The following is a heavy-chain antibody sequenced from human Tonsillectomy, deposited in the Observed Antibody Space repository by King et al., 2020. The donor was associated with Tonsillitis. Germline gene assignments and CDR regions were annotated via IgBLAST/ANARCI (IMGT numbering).Heavy chain of an antibody. D-gene: IGHD2-15*01. J-gene: IGHJ4*02. Sequence: VQLVESGGGLVPPGGSLRLSCAASGFTFSSYWMSWVRQAPGKGLEWVANIKQDGSKKYYVDSVKGRFTISRDNAKNSLYLQMNTLRAEDTAVYYCARKIVVGEGASSIFDYWGQGILVTVSS. V-gene: IGHV3-7*01. CDR3: ARKIVVGEGASSIFDY. CDR1: GFTFSSYW. CDR2: IKQDGSKK.